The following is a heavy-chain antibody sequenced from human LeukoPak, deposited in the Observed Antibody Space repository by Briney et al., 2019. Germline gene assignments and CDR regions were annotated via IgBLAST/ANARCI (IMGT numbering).Heavy chain of an antibody. D-gene: IGHD6-19*01. V-gene: IGHV3-11*04. Sequence: PGGSLRLSCVASGFSFSDFYMSWIRQAPGKGLEWVSYISSSSSSVHYADSVKGRFTISRDNAKNSLYLQMNSLRAEDTAVYYCARPPYNSGRYYFDYWGQGTLVTVSS. CDR3: ARPPYNSGRYYFDY. CDR1: GFSFSDFY. CDR2: ISSSSSSV. J-gene: IGHJ4*02.